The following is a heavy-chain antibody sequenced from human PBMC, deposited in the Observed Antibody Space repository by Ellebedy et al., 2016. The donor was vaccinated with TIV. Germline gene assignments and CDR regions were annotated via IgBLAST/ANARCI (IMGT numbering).Heavy chain of an antibody. V-gene: IGHV1-69*04. CDR3: ARDRGSLLEGVWFDP. D-gene: IGHD3-10*01. CDR2: IIPILGMA. J-gene: IGHJ5*02. CDR1: GGTFSRYG. Sequence: ASVKVSCKASGGTFSRYGISWVRQAPGQGLEWMGRIIPILGMANYAQKFQGRVTIIADTSMSTAYMDLRSLRSDDTAVYYCARDRGSLLEGVWFDPWGQGTLVTVSS.